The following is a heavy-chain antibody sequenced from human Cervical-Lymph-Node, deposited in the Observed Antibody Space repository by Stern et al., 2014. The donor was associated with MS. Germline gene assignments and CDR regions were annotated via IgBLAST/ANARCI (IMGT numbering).Heavy chain of an antibody. D-gene: IGHD5-18*01. J-gene: IGHJ4*02. CDR2: INPSSGDT. CDR1: GYTFTGHK. CDR3: ARTWIQVWTPDFDH. Sequence: DQLVESGAEVKKPGASVKVSCKASGYTFTGHKIHWVRQAPGQGLEWMGWINPSSGDTKYAQKFQGRVTMTRDTSINTAYMDLTRLTSDDTAVYYCARTWIQVWTPDFDHWGQGALVTVSS. V-gene: IGHV1-2*02.